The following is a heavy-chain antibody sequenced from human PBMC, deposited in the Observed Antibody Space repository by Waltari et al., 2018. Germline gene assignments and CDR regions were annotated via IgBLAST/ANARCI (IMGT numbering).Heavy chain of an antibody. Sequence: QLQLQESGPGLVKPSETLSLTCTVSGGSISSGSYFWGWIRQPPGKGLEWIGSIFYSGSTYSTPALKGRVTISVDTSKNQFSLKLSSVTAADTAVFYCARQVGSSGTPEYWGQGTLVTVSS. D-gene: IGHD6-25*01. J-gene: IGHJ4*02. CDR2: IFYSGST. V-gene: IGHV4-39*01. CDR1: GGSISSGSYF. CDR3: ARQVGSSGTPEY.